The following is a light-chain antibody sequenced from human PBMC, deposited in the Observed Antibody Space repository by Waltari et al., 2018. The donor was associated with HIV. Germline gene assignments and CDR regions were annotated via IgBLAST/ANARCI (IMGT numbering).Light chain of an antibody. CDR1: YDDVGGYNY. J-gene: IGLJ1*01. V-gene: IGLV2-14*03. Sequence: QSALTQPASVSGSPVQSLTISCTGTYDDVGGYNYVSWYQHHPGKAPKVIIYDITKRPSGISDRCSGSKSGNTASLTISGLQAEDEADYYCNSYTSSNTFVFGTGTKVTVL. CDR2: DIT. CDR3: NSYTSSNTFV.